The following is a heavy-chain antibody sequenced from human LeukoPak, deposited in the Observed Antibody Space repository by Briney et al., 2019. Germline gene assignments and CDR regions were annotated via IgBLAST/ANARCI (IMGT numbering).Heavy chain of an antibody. D-gene: IGHD3-10*01. V-gene: IGHV4-30-2*01. CDR3: ARGWGSGSYNDAFDI. Sequence: PSETLSLTCAVSGGSISSGGYSWSWIRQPPGKGLEWIGYIYHSGSTYYNPSLKSRVTISVDRSKNQFSLKLSSVTAADTAVYYCARGWGSGSYNDAFDIWGQGTMVTVSS. J-gene: IGHJ3*02. CDR2: IYHSGST. CDR1: GGSISSGGYS.